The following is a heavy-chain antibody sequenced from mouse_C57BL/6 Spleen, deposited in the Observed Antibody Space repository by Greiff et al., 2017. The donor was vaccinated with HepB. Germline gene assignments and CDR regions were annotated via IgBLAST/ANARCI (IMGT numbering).Heavy chain of an antibody. CDR2: IYPGSGST. CDR3: ARGDYDYDEGTDY. D-gene: IGHD2-4*01. Sequence: QVQLQQPGAELVKPGASVKMSCKASGYTFTSYWITWVKQRPGQGLEWIGDIYPGSGSTNYNEKFKSKATLTVDTSSSTAYMQLSSLTSEDSAVYYCARGDYDYDEGTDYWGQGTTLTVSS. V-gene: IGHV1-55*01. CDR1: GYTFTSYW. J-gene: IGHJ2*01.